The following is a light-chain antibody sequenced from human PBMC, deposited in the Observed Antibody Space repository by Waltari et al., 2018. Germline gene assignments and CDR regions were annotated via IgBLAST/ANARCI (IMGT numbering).Light chain of an antibody. J-gene: IGLJ2*01. CDR3: CSYAGISL. V-gene: IGLV2-23*02. CDR2: EVS. CDR1: SSDVGCYNL. Sequence: QSALTQPASVSGSPGQSITISCTGTSSDVGCYNLVSWYQHHPGKAPKLMIYEVSKRPSGVSNRFSGSKSGNTASLTISGLQAEDEADYYCCSYAGISLFGGGTKLTVL.